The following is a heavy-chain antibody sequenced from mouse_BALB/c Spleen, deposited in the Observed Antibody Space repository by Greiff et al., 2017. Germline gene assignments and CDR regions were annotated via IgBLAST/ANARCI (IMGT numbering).Heavy chain of an antibody. J-gene: IGHJ2*01. Sequence: EVKLMESGGGLVQPGGSRKLSCAASGFTFSSFGMHWVRQAPEKGLEWVAYISSGSSTIYYADTVKGRFTISRDNPKNTLFLQMTSLRSEDTAMYYGARSGLYYYGSPYYFDYWGQGTTLTVSS. D-gene: IGHD1-1*01. V-gene: IGHV5-17*02. CDR2: ISSGSSTI. CDR1: GFTFSSFG. CDR3: ARSGLYYYGSPYYFDY.